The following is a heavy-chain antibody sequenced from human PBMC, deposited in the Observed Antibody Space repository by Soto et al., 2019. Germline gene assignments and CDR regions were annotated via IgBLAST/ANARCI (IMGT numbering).Heavy chain of an antibody. J-gene: IGHJ2*01. V-gene: IGHV4-30-4*08. CDR1: GGSFSSGNYY. CDR2: IYYSGST. D-gene: IGHD4-17*01. Sequence: SETLSLTCTVSGGSFSSGNYYWSWIRQHPGKGLEWIGYIYYSGSTYYNPSLKSRVTISVDRSKNQFSLKLSSVTAADTAVYYCARGRGYGDYDYWYFDLWGRGTLVTVSS. CDR3: ARGRGYGDYDYWYFDL.